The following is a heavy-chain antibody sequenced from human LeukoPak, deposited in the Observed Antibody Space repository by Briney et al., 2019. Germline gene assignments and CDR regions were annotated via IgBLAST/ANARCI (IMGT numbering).Heavy chain of an antibody. CDR2: IGAYNGNT. Sequence: ASVKVSCKASGYTFTSYGISWVRQAPGQGLEGMGWIGAYNGNTNYAQKLQGRVTMTTDTSTSTAYMELRSLRSDDTAVYYCARHLSEWPYWFDPWGQGTLVTVSS. V-gene: IGHV1-18*01. CDR3: ARHLSEWPYWFDP. J-gene: IGHJ5*02. CDR1: GYTFTSYG. D-gene: IGHD3-3*01.